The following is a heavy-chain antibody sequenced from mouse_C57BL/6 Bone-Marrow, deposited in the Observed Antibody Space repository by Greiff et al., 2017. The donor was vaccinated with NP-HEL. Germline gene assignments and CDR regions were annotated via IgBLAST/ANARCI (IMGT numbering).Heavy chain of an antibody. CDR3: ARGGSDYGNYERKYFDY. Sequence: QVQLQQSGAELMKPGASVKLSCKATGYTFTGYWIEWVKQRPGHGLEWIGEILPGSGSTNYNEKFKGKATFTADTSSNTAYMQLSSLTTEDSAIDYCARGGSDYGNYERKYFDYWGQGTTLTVSS. V-gene: IGHV1-9*01. J-gene: IGHJ2*01. D-gene: IGHD2-1*01. CDR1: GYTFTGYW. CDR2: ILPGSGST.